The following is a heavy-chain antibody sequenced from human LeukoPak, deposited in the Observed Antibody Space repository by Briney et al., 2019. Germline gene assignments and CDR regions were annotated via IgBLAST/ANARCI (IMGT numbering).Heavy chain of an antibody. CDR3: ARLEGSYWYFDL. Sequence: PSETLSLTCAVYGGSFSGYYWSWIRQPPGKGLEWIGSIYYSGSTYYNPSLKSRVTISVDTSKNQFSLKLSSVTAADTAVYYCARLEGSYWYFDLWGRGTLVTVSS. V-gene: IGHV4-34*01. CDR1: GGSFSGYY. D-gene: IGHD2-15*01. J-gene: IGHJ2*01. CDR2: IYYSGST.